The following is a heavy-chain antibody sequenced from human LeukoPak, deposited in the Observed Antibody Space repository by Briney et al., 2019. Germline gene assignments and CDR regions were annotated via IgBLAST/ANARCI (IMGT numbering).Heavy chain of an antibody. CDR3: ARTSLRPTFGYSSSLDHFQH. V-gene: IGHV4-39*07. CDR2: IYYSGST. J-gene: IGHJ1*01. D-gene: IGHD6-13*01. CDR1: GGSISSGGYY. Sequence: SEALSLTCTVSGGSISSGGYYWGWIRQPPGKGLEWIGSIYYSGSTNYNPSLKSRVTISVDTSKNQFSLKLSSVTAADTAVYYCARTSLRPTFGYSSSLDHFQHWGQGTLVTVSS.